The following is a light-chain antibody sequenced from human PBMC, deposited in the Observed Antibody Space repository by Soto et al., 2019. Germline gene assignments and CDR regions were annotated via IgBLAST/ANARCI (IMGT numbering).Light chain of an antibody. Sequence: IVMTQSPATLSVYPGERATLSCRASQSVSINVAWYQQRPGQAPRLLIYDTSTRATGIPARFSGSGSGTEFTLTISSLQSEDFATYYCQQYDSFSVTFGQRSMVDIK. V-gene: IGKV3-15*01. CDR3: QQYDSFSVT. J-gene: IGKJ1*01. CDR1: QSVSIN. CDR2: DTS.